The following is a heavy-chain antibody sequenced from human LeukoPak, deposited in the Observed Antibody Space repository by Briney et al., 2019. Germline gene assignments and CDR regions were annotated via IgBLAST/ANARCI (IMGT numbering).Heavy chain of an antibody. V-gene: IGHV4-59*12. CDR1: GGSISSYY. CDR3: ARARYDYVWGSCRHAEYFQH. CDR2: IYYSGST. J-gene: IGHJ1*01. Sequence: PSETLSLTCTVSGGSISSYYWSWIRQPPGKGLEWIGYIYYSGSTNYNPSLKSRVTISVDTSKNQFSLKLSSVTAADTAVYYCARARYDYVWGSCRHAEYFQHWGQGTLVTVSS. D-gene: IGHD3-16*02.